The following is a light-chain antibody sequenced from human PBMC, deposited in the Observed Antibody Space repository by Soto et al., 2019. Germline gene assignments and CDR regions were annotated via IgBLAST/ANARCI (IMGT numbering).Light chain of an antibody. Sequence: EIVLTQSPGTLSLSPCERAILSCSASQSVSSSQLAWYQERPGQGPGLLMCRRCGRGGGFPDRFSGSGSGTEFNLTICSLQSEDFVVYYGQQYNNWPRATCGGGTKVDI. CDR3: QQYNNWPRAT. CDR2: RRC. CDR1: QSVSSS. V-gene: IGKV3-15*01. J-gene: IGKJ4*01.